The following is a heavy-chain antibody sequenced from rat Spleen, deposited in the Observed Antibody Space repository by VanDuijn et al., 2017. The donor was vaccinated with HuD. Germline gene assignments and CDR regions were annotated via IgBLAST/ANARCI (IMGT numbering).Heavy chain of an antibody. CDR1: GFTFSNYD. CDR2: ISTSGGST. Sequence: EVQLVESGGGLVQPGRSLKLSCAASGFTFSNYDMAWVRQAPTKGLEWVASISTSGGSTYYRDSVKGRFTVSRDNAKSTLYLQMDSLRSEDTATYYCTSYYSGDFDYWGQGVMVTVSS. D-gene: IGHD1-1*01. V-gene: IGHV5-27*01. J-gene: IGHJ2*01. CDR3: TSYYSGDFDY.